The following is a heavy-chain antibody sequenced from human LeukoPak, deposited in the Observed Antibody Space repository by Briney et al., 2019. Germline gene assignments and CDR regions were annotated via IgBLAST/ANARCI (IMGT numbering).Heavy chain of an antibody. J-gene: IGHJ4*02. CDR1: GGSISIGSYY. V-gene: IGHV4-61*02. CDR2: IYTSGST. Sequence: SQTLSLTCTVSGGSISIGSYYWSWIRQPAGKGLEWIGRIYTSGSTNYNPSLKSRVTISVDTSKNQFSLKLSSVTAADTAVYYCARATVTTLDYWGQGTLVTVSS. D-gene: IGHD4-17*01. CDR3: ARATVTTLDY.